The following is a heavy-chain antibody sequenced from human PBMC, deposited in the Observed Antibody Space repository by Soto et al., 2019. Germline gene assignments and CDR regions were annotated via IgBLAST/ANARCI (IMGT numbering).Heavy chain of an antibody. CDR1: GFTFSDHY. J-gene: IGHJ2*01. CDR2: TRNKPNSYTT. Sequence: EVQLVESGGGLVQPGGSLRLSCAASGFTFSDHYMDWVRQAPGKALEWVGRTRNKPNSYTTDYAASVKGRFTILRDDSKISLFLQINSLKTEDTAVYYCAIARRLERNYYWYFDLWGRGTLVTVSS. V-gene: IGHV3-72*01. CDR3: AIARRLERNYYWYFDL. D-gene: IGHD1-1*01.